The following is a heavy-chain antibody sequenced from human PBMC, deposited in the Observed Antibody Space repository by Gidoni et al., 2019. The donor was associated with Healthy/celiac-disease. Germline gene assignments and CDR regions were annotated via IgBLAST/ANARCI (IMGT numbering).Heavy chain of an antibody. J-gene: IGHJ4*02. Sequence: QVQLQESGPGLVKPSETLSLTCTVSGGSISSYYWSWIRQPPGKGLEWIGYIYYSGSTNYNPSLKSRVTISVDTSKNQFSLKLSSVTAADTAVYYCARGSYSSSWYVGLDYWGQGTLVTVSS. CDR1: GGSISSYY. CDR3: ARGSYSSSWYVGLDY. D-gene: IGHD6-13*01. V-gene: IGHV4-59*01. CDR2: IYYSGST.